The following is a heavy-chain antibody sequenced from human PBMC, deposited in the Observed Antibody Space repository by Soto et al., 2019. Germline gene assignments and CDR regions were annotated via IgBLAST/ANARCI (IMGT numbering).Heavy chain of an antibody. Sequence: GESLKISCKGSGYTFTNYWIGWVRQMPGRGLEWMGIIYPGDSDTKYNPSFQGQVTISADKSITTTYLQWSSLKASDTAIYYCAASIFYYGMDVWGQGTTVTVSS. CDR3: AASIFYYGMDV. J-gene: IGHJ6*02. CDR2: IYPGDSDT. CDR1: GYTFTNYW. V-gene: IGHV5-51*01.